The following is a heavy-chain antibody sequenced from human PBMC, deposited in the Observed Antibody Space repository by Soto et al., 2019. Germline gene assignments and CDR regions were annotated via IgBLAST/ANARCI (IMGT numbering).Heavy chain of an antibody. D-gene: IGHD5-18*01. CDR3: AREGYSYGSGGMDV. Sequence: ASVKVSCKASGGTFSSYATSWVRQAPGQGLEWMGGIIPIFGTANYAQKFQGRVTITADESTSTAYMELRSLRSEDTAVYYCAREGYSYGSGGMDVWGQGTTVTVSS. CDR1: GGTFSSYA. J-gene: IGHJ6*02. CDR2: IIPIFGTA. V-gene: IGHV1-69*13.